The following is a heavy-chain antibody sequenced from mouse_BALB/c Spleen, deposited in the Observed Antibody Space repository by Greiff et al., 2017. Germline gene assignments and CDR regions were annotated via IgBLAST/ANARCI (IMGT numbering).Heavy chain of an antibody. V-gene: IGHV3-2*02. CDR1: GYSITSDYA. CDR2: ISYSGST. CDR3: ARRGYDGSSYFDY. Sequence: EVKLMESGPGLVKPSQSLSLTCTVTGYSITSDYAWNWIRQFPGTKLEWMGYISYSGSTSYNPSLKSRISITRDTSKNQFFLQLNSVTTEDTATYYCARRGYDGSSYFDYWGQGTTLTVSS. D-gene: IGHD2-3*01. J-gene: IGHJ2*01.